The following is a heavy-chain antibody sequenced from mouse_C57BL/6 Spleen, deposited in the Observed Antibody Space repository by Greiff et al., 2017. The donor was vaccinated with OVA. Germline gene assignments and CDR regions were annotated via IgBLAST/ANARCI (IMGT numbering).Heavy chain of an antibody. V-gene: IGHV1-80*01. CDR3: ASSTMVTTSFDY. D-gene: IGHD2-2*01. J-gene: IGHJ2*01. CDR1: GYAFSSYW. Sequence: VQLQQSGAELVKPGASVKISCKASGYAFSSYWMNWVKQRPGKGLEWIGQIYPGDGDTNYNGKFKGKATLTADKSSSTAYMQLSSLTSEDSAVYFCASSTMVTTSFDYWGQGTTLTVSS. CDR2: IYPGDGDT.